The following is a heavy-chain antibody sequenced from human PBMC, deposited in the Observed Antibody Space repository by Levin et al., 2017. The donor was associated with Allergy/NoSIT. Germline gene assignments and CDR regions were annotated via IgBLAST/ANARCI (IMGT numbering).Heavy chain of an antibody. CDR3: AKAAGGVKWGSGPSSSYGMDG. Sequence: GESLKISCAASGFTFSSYGMHWVRQAPGKGLEWVAVISYDGSNKYYADSVKGRFTISRDNSKNTLYLQMNSLRAEDTAVYYCAKAAGGVKWGSGPSSSYGMDGWGQGTTVTVSS. V-gene: IGHV3-30*18. J-gene: IGHJ6*02. D-gene: IGHD6-19*01. CDR2: ISYDGSNK. CDR1: GFTFSSYG.